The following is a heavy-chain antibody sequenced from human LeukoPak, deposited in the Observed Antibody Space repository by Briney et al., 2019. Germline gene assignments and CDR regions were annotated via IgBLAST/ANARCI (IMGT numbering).Heavy chain of an antibody. V-gene: IGHV3-23*01. Sequence: GGSLRLSCAASGFTFSSYAMSWVRQAPGKGLEWVSAISGSGGSTYYADSVKGRFTISRDNSKNTLYLQMNSLRAEDTAVYYCAKDLTSIVVGATGLGYWGQGTLVTVSS. CDR2: ISGSGGST. CDR3: AKDLTSIVVGATGLGY. D-gene: IGHD1-26*01. CDR1: GFTFSSYA. J-gene: IGHJ4*02.